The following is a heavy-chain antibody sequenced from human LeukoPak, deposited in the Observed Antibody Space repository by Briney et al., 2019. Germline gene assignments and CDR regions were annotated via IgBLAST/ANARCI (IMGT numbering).Heavy chain of an antibody. Sequence: GGSLRLSCAASGFTFSSYWMHWVRQTPGKGLEWVSYITPSGDAMFYADSAKGRFTISRDNAKKSLYLQMNSLRVEDAAVYFCARGHWGLDKWGQGIPVTASS. D-gene: IGHD7-27*01. CDR1: GFTFSSYW. CDR3: ARGHWGLDK. J-gene: IGHJ4*02. CDR2: ITPSGDAM. V-gene: IGHV3-48*04.